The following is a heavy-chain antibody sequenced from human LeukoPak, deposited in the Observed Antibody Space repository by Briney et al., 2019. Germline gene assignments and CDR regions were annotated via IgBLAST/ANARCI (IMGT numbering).Heavy chain of an antibody. Sequence: PGGSLRLSCAASGFTFSSYSMNWVRQAPGKGLEWVSSISSSSSYIYYADSVKGRFTISRDNAKNSLYLQMNSLRAEDTAVYYCARGPFLGYYDSSGYIPDYWGQGTLVTVSS. J-gene: IGHJ4*02. CDR1: GFTFSSYS. CDR2: ISSSSSYI. V-gene: IGHV3-21*01. D-gene: IGHD3-22*01. CDR3: ARGPFLGYYDSSGYIPDY.